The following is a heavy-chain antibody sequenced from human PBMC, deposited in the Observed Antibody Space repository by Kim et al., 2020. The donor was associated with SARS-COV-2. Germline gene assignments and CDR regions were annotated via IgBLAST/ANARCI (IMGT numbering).Heavy chain of an antibody. CDR2: IKQDGSEK. CDR3: ASEVPAEWEPGVY. D-gene: IGHD1-26*01. Sequence: GGSLRLSCAASGFTFSSYWMSWVRQAPGKGLEWVANIKQDGSEKYYVDSVKGRFTISRDNAKNSLYLQMNSLRAEDTAVYYCASEVPAEWEPGVYWGQGTLVTVSS. CDR1: GFTFSSYW. J-gene: IGHJ4*02. V-gene: IGHV3-7*03.